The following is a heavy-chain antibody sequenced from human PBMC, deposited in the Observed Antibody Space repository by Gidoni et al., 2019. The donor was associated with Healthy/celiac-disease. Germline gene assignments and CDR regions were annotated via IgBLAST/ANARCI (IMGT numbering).Heavy chain of an antibody. CDR3: AIRITMVRGVSPFDY. V-gene: IGHV4-34*01. D-gene: IGHD3-10*01. CDR2: INHSGST. J-gene: IGHJ4*02. CDR1: GGSFSGYY. Sequence: QVQLQQWGAGLLKPSETLSLTCAVYGGSFSGYYWSWIRQPPGKGLEWIVEINHSGSTNYNPSLKSRVTISVDTSKNQFSLTLSSVTAADTAVYYCAIRITMVRGVSPFDYWGQGTLVTVSS.